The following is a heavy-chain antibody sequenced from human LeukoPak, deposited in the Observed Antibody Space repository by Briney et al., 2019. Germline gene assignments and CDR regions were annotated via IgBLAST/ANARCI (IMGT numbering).Heavy chain of an antibody. V-gene: IGHV3-53*01. CDR2: IYSGGST. CDR3: ARAPVLRYFDWLEEDYYYGMDV. J-gene: IGHJ6*02. Sequence: PGGSLRLSCAASGFTVSSNYMSWVRQAPEKGLEWVSVIYSGGSTYYADSVKGRFTISRDNSKNTLYLQMNSLRAEDTAVYYCARAPVLRYFDWLEEDYYYGMDVWGQGTTVTVSS. D-gene: IGHD3-9*01. CDR1: GFTVSSNY.